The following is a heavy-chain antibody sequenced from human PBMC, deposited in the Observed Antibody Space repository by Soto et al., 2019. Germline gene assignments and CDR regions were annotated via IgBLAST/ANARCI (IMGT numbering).Heavy chain of an antibody. D-gene: IGHD2-2*01. V-gene: IGHV4-61*01. Sequence: SETLSLTCTVSGGSVSSGSYYWSWIRQPPGKGLEWIGYIYYSGSTNYNPSLKSRVTISVDTPKNQFSLKLSSVTAADTAVYYCARVVPAAIYVDYWGQGTLVTVSS. J-gene: IGHJ4*02. CDR3: ARVVPAAIYVDY. CDR2: IYYSGST. CDR1: GGSVSSGSYY.